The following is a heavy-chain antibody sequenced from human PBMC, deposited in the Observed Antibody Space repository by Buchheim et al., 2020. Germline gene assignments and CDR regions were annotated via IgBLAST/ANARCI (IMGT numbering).Heavy chain of an antibody. J-gene: IGHJ6*02. D-gene: IGHD6-13*01. CDR1: GFTFSSYW. CDR3: ARGGGIAAAGRVHRSYDNYGMDV. CDR2: IKQDGSEK. V-gene: IGHV3-7*01. Sequence: EVQLVESGGGLVQPGGSLRLSCAASGFTFSSYWMSWVRQAPGKGLEWVANIKQDGSEKYYVDSVKGRFTISRDNAKNSLYLQMNSLRAEDTAVYYCARGGGIAAAGRVHRSYDNYGMDVWGQGTT.